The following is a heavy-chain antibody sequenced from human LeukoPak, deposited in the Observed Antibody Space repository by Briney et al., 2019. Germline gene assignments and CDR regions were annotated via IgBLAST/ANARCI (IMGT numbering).Heavy chain of an antibody. D-gene: IGHD2-15*01. CDR2: ISSSSSYI. V-gene: IGHV3-21*04. J-gene: IGHJ4*02. CDR3: AKLAGDCSGGSCSDY. Sequence: PGGSLRLSCAASGFTFSSYSMNWVRQAPGKGLEWVSSISSSSSYIYYADSVKGRFTISRDNAKNSLYLQMNSLRAEDTALFYCAKLAGDCSGGSCSDYWGQGTLVTVSS. CDR1: GFTFSSYS.